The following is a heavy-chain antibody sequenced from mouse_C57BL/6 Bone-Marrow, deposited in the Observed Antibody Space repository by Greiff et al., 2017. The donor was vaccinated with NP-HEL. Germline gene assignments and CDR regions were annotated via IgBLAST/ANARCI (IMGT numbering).Heavy chain of an antibody. V-gene: IGHV7-1*01. J-gene: IGHJ2*01. CDR2: SRTKANDYTK. Sequence: EVKVVESGGGLVQSGRSLRLSCATSGFTFSDFYMEWVRQAPGKGLEWIAASRTKANDYTKEYSASVKGRFIVSRDTSQSILYLQMNALRAEDTAIYYCARDGSSAYWGQGTTLTVSS. CDR3: ARDGSSAY. CDR1: GFTFSDFY. D-gene: IGHD1-1*01.